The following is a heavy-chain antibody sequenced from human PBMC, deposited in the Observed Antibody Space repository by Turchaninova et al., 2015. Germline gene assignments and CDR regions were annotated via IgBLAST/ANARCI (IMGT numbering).Heavy chain of an antibody. CDR2: TSTDNGDT. Sequence: QVHLVQSGADVKKPEATGKVYCKSTGYTCRNNGITWERQAPGQGLEWMGWTSTDNGDTKYAQKVQDRVTMTTDTSTRTAYMELRSLTSDDTAVYYCARLTTPYYFDYWGQGTLVTVSP. D-gene: IGHD1-14*01. CDR1: GYTCRNNG. CDR3: ARLTTPYYFDY. V-gene: IGHV1-18*04. J-gene: IGHJ4*02.